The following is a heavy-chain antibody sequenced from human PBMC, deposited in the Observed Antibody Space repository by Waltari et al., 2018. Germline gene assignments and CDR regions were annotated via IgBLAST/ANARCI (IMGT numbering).Heavy chain of an antibody. J-gene: IGHJ4*02. CDR3: ARFSHKDY. CDR1: GFTVSNNY. V-gene: IGHV3-53*01. CDR2: IYSGGNA. Sequence: EVQLVESGGGLLQPGGSLRLSCAASGFTVSNNYMSWVRQAPGKGLEWVSVIYSGGNAYYADSVKGRFTISRDNSKNTVYLQMNSLRAEDMALYYCARFSHKDYWGQGILVTVSS.